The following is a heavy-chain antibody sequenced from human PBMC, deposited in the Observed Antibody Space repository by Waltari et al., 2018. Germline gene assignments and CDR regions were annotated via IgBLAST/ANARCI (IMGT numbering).Heavy chain of an antibody. D-gene: IGHD2-2*01. V-gene: IGHV3-48*03. CDR2: ISDSCNTV. CDR1: GVRSADYE. J-gene: IGHJ6*02. Sequence: EGQLVESGGAWEQPGGSLRFSWVVSGVRSADYEMNWFRKSPGKVVEWVSNISDSCNTVYYADSVRGRFTMYRDNAKNSVHLQMSSLRVEDTAVYFCAREYAHYGMDVWGQGTTVTVTS. CDR3: AREYAHYGMDV.